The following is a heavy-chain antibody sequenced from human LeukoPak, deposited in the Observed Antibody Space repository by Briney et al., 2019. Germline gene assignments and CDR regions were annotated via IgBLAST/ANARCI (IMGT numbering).Heavy chain of an antibody. CDR1: GGLSSLYA. J-gene: IGHJ3*02. D-gene: IGHD6-13*01. Sequence: ASVKVSCKASGGLSSLYAISWVRQAPGQGLEWMGWINPNSGGTNYAQKFQGRVTMTRDTSISTAYMELSRLRSDDTAVYYSARDRGQLVYDAFDIWGQGTMVTVSS. V-gene: IGHV1-2*02. CDR3: ARDRGQLVYDAFDI. CDR2: INPNSGGT.